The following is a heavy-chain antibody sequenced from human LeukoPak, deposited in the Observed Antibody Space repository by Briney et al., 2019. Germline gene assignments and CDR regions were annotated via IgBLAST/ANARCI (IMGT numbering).Heavy chain of an antibody. CDR3: ARAYYYYMDV. CDR2: INDSGST. CDR1: GGSFSDYY. Sequence: SETLSLTCAVYGGSFSDYYRSWIRQPPGKGLEWIGEINDSGSTYYDPSLRSRVTMSIDTSKNQFSLKLASVTAADTAVYYCARAYYYYMDVWGKGTTVTVSS. V-gene: IGHV4-34*01. J-gene: IGHJ6*03.